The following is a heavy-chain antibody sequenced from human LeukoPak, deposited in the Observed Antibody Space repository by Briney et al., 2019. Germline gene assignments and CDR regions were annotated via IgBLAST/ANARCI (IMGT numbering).Heavy chain of an antibody. Sequence: ASVKVSCKAAGYTFTSYGISWVRQSPGQGLEWMGWISAYNGNTNYAQKLQGRVTMTTDTSTSTAYMELRSLRSDDTAVYYCARDWGTEAIVVVPAAILSSYGMDVWAKGPRSPSP. CDR3: ARDWGTEAIVVVPAAILSSYGMDV. V-gene: IGHV1-18*01. CDR1: GYTFTSYG. CDR2: ISAYNGNT. D-gene: IGHD2-2*01. J-gene: IGHJ6*02.